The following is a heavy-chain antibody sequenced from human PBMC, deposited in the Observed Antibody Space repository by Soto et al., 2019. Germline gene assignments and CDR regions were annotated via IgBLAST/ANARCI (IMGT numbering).Heavy chain of an antibody. V-gene: IGHV3-7*03. J-gene: IGHJ4*02. CDR2: IKQDGSEK. CDR3: ARDGEVVAIYYFDY. D-gene: IGHD3-22*01. Sequence: QPGGSLRLSCAASGFTFSSYWMSWVRQAPGKGLEWVANIKQDGSEKYYVDSVKGRFTISRDNAKNSLYLQMNSLRAEDTAVYYCARDGEVVAIYYFDYWGQGTLDTVSS. CDR1: GFTFSSYW.